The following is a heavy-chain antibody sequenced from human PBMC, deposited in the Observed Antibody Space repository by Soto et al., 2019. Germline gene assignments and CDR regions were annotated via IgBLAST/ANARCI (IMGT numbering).Heavy chain of an antibody. CDR3: ARLIGDYNYYMDV. D-gene: IGHD2-15*01. J-gene: IGHJ6*03. CDR2: IYYSGST. V-gene: IGHV4-59*08. CDR1: GGSISSYY. Sequence: QVHLQESGPGLVKPSETLSLTCTVSGGSISSYYWSWIRQPPGKGLEWIGYIYYSGSTNYNPSLKSRVTISVDTAKNQYSLKLSSVTAADTAVYYCARLIGDYNYYMDVWGKGTTVTVSS.